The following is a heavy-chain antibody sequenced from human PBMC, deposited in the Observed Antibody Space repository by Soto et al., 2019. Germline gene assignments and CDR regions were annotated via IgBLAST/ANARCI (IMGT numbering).Heavy chain of an antibody. D-gene: IGHD4-4*01. CDR2: ISGGGSNT. CDR1: GFPFSSYV. J-gene: IGHJ4*02. Sequence: GGSLRLSCAASGFPFSSYVMSWVRQSPGKGLEWVSGISGGGSNTFYADYVKGRFTISRDNSKNTLLLQMNSLGAEDTAVYYCAKDSNKYSSSLRGRYFDYWGQGIGVTVSS. V-gene: IGHV3-23*01. CDR3: AKDSNKYSSSLRGRYFDY.